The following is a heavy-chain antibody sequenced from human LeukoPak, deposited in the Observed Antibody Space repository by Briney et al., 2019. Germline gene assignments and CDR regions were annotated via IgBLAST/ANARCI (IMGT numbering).Heavy chain of an antibody. V-gene: IGHV3-7*04. CDR2: INEDGSEK. CDR3: ARVPSTVKADY. D-gene: IGHD4-17*01. CDR1: GFTFSRYW. Sequence: GGSLRLSCAVSGFTFSRYWMTWVRQAPGKGLEWVANINEDGSEKYYVESVKGRFTVSRDHAKSSLFLQMNSLRDEDTAVYYCARVPSTVKADYWGQGTLVTVS. J-gene: IGHJ4*02.